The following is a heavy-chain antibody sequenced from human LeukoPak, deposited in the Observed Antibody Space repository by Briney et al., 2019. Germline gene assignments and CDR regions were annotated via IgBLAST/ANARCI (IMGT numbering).Heavy chain of an antibody. CDR1: GFTVSSNY. V-gene: IGHV3-53*01. D-gene: IGHD3-9*01. CDR3: TRDTYDILTGVHFDY. J-gene: IGHJ4*02. Sequence: PGGSLRLSCAASGFTVSSNYMSWVRQAPGKGLEWVSVIYSGGSSYYADSVKGRFTISRDNAKKSLYLQMNSLRAGDTAVYYCTRDTYDILTGVHFDYWGQGTLVTVSS. CDR2: IYSGGSS.